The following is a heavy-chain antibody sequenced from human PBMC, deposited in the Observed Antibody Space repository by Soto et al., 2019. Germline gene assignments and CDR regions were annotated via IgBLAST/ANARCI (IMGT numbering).Heavy chain of an antibody. D-gene: IGHD6-6*01. Sequence: QVQLVQSGAEVKKPGASVKVSCKASGYTFSSYDIIWVRQATGQGLEWMGWMNPNSGHAGFAQKFQGRVTLTRNTSRSTAYMELSSLRSEDTAVYFCARRLRSSTYYYCLDVWGKGTTVNVSS. J-gene: IGHJ6*03. CDR2: MNPNSGHA. V-gene: IGHV1-8*01. CDR1: GYTFSSYD. CDR3: ARRLRSSTYYYCLDV.